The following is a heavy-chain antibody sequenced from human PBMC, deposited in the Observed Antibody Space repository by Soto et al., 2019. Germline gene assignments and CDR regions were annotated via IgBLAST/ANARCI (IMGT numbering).Heavy chain of an antibody. V-gene: IGHV3-33*01. D-gene: IGHD2-21*01. CDR3: ARNVGSSGSSRWCDM. CDR1: GFTLSNYG. CDR2: IWYDGTST. J-gene: IGHJ4*02. Sequence: QVQLVESGGGVVQPGRSLTLSCVASGFTLSNYGMHWVRQAPGKGLEWVAVIWYDGTSTYSADSGKGRFSISRDNSKNTLSLQISSLRAEDTAVYYCARNVGSSGSSRWCDMWGQGTLVTVSS.